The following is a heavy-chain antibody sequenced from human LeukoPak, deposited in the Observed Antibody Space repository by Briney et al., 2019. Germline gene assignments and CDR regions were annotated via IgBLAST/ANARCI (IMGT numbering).Heavy chain of an antibody. Sequence: PGGSLRLSCAASGFAFSNFAMHWVRQAPGKGLEWVAVVSYEGTIKYYTESAKGRFTISRDNSGNIISLQMNNSTTDDTATYYCAREKFDSWGQGALVTVSP. CDR2: VSYEGTIK. V-gene: IGHV3-30*14. J-gene: IGHJ5*01. CDR3: AREKFDS. CDR1: GFAFSNFA.